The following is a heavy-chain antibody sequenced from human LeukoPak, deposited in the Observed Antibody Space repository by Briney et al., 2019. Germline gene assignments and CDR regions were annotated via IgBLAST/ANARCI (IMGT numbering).Heavy chain of an antibody. J-gene: IGHJ4*02. CDR2: IFYTGST. V-gene: IGHV4-59*01. CDR1: GFTFSSDA. CDR3: ARVYSSSFLFDY. Sequence: GSLRLSCAASGFTFSSDAMHWIRQPPGKGLEWVGYIFYTGSTNYNPSLKSRVTISLDTSKNHFSLELSSVTAADTAVYYCARVYSSSFLFDYWGQGTLVTVSS. D-gene: IGHD6-13*01.